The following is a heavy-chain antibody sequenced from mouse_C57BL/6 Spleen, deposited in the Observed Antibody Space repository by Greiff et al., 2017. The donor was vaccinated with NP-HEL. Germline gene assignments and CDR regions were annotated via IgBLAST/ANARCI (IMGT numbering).Heavy chain of an antibody. CDR1: GYTFTSYW. CDR3: ARSATTTVVATRGFAY. J-gene: IGHJ3*01. V-gene: IGHV1-61*01. Sequence: QVQLQQPGAELVRPGSSVKLSCKASGYTFTSYWMDWVKQRPGQGLEWIGNIYPSDSETHYNQKFKDKATLTVDKSSSTAYMQLSSLTSEDSAVYYCARSATTTVVATRGFAYWGQGTLVTVSA. CDR2: IYPSDSET. D-gene: IGHD1-1*01.